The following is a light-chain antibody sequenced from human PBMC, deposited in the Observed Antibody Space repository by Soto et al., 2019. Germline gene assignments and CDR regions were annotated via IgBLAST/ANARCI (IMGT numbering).Light chain of an antibody. CDR1: QSVSSY. Sequence: EIVLTQSPATLSLSPGERATLSCRASQSVSSYLAWYQQKPGQAPRLLIYDASNRATGIPARFSGSGSGTVFTLTISSLEREDFAVYYCQQRSNWHPVYTFGQGKKLEI. V-gene: IGKV3-11*01. CDR2: DAS. J-gene: IGKJ2*01. CDR3: QQRSNWHPVYT.